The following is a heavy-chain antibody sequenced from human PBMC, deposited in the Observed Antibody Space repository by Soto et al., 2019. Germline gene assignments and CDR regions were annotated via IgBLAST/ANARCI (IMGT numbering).Heavy chain of an antibody. Sequence: ASVKVSCKASGYTFTSYGISWVRQAPGQGLEWMGWISAYNGNTNYAQKLQGRVTMTTDTSTSTAYMELRSLRSDDTAVYYCARVNTPPYYDFWSGYRDHPYYFDYWGQGTLVTVSS. CDR2: ISAYNGNT. CDR3: ARVNTPPYYDFWSGYRDHPYYFDY. D-gene: IGHD3-3*01. J-gene: IGHJ4*02. V-gene: IGHV1-18*01. CDR1: GYTFTSYG.